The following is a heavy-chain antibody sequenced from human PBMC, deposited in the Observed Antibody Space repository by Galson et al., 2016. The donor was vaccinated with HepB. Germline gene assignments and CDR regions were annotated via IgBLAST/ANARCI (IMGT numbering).Heavy chain of an antibody. Sequence: CPIPGDSASSIIAGWNSIRQSPPRGLEWLGRTYDRSRSYNDYAVSVAGSISIDADESKHQLSLQLKSLTPEDTAVYCCARVDFGSGYYAGWFAPWGQGISVTVSS. J-gene: IGHJ5*02. V-gene: IGHV6-1*01. D-gene: IGHD3-3*01. CDR1: GDSASSIIAG. CDR2: TYDRSRSYN. CDR3: ARVDFGSGYYAGWFAP.